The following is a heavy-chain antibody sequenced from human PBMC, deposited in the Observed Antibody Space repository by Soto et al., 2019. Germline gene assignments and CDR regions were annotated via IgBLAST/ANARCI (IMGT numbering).Heavy chain of an antibody. CDR2: IGTAGDT. D-gene: IGHD4-17*01. Sequence: GGSLRLSCAASGFTFSNYDMHWVRQATGKGLEWVSAIGTAGDTFYPGSVKGRFTISRDNSKNTLYLQMNSLRAEDTAVYYCARVGYAVTTGGAFDIWGQGAMVTVSS. V-gene: IGHV3-13*01. J-gene: IGHJ3*02. CDR1: GFTFSNYD. CDR3: ARVGYAVTTGGAFDI.